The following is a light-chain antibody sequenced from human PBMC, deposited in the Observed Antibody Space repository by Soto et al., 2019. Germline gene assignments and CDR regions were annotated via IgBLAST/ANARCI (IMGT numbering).Light chain of an antibody. CDR2: EVT. CDR1: SSDVGDYDF. Sequence: QSVLTQPASVSGSPGQSITISGTGASSDVGDYDFVSWYLQHPGKVPKLIIYEVTERPSGGSAGCSGSKSVNTASLTIAGLQAEDEADYYCSSYTSSSSPLVFGTGTKVTVL. V-gene: IGLV2-14*01. J-gene: IGLJ1*01. CDR3: SSYTSSSSPLV.